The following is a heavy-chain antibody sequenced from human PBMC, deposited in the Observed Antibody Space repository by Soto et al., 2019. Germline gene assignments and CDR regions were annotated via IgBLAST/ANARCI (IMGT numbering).Heavy chain of an antibody. CDR1: GFSLSTSGVG. CDR3: APSARIAAAGTGFADY. Sequence: QITLKESGPTLVKPTQTLTLTCTFSGFSLSTSGVGVGWIRQPPGKALEWLALIYWDDDKRYSPSLKSSLTITKDTSKNQVVLTMTNMDPVDTATYYCAPSARIAAAGTGFADYWGQGTLVTVSS. D-gene: IGHD6-13*01. V-gene: IGHV2-5*02. CDR2: IYWDDDK. J-gene: IGHJ4*02.